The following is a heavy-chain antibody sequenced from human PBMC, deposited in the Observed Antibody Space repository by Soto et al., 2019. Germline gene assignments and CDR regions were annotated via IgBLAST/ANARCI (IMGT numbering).Heavy chain of an antibody. D-gene: IGHD3-16*02. Sequence: LRLSCSGSGFSFQDYALHWVRQAPGRGLEWVSGFSWISGGIGYAESVKGRFVISRDNAKSSVYLEMNNLRPEDTAVYFCAKGSGGRYLQPLDHWGQGTLVTVSS. CDR1: GFSFQDYA. CDR2: FSWISGGI. V-gene: IGHV3-9*01. J-gene: IGHJ4*02. CDR3: AKGSGGRYLQPLDH.